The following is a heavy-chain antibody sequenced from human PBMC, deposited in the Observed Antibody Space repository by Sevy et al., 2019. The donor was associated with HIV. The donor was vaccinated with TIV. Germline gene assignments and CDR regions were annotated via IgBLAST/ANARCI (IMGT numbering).Heavy chain of an antibody. CDR2: INPNSVVT. V-gene: IGHV1-2*06. CDR3: AVLATISSFDY. D-gene: IGHD5-12*01. J-gene: IGHJ4*02. Sequence: ASVKVSCKASGYTFAVYYMHWVRQAPGQGLEWMGRINPNSVVTNYAQKFQGRVTMTRDTSITTAYMELTRLGSDDTAVYYCAVLATISSFDYWGQGSLVTVSS. CDR1: GYTFAVYY.